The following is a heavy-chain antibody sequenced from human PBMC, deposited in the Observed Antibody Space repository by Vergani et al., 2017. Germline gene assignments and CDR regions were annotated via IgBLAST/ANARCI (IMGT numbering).Heavy chain of an antibody. D-gene: IGHD5/OR15-5a*01. CDR3: ATPQTVSTGGMEV. V-gene: IGHV1-69-2*01. J-gene: IGHJ6*02. CDR1: GYTFTDHY. CDR2: VDPEDGET. Sequence: EVQLVPSGAEVKKPGATMKISCKVSGYTFTDHYMHWLKQAPGKGLEWMGLVDPEDGETIYAEKFKGRVTIAADTSTDTDHLVLSSLRSEDTAVYYCATPQTVSTGGMEVWGQGTTVIVSS.